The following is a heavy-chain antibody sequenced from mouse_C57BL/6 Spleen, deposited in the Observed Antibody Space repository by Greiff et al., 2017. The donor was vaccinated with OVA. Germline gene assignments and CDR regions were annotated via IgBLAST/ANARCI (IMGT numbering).Heavy chain of an antibody. CDR3: AKTGPGAIYFDY. CDR1: GFTFSSYG. Sequence: EVKLVESGGDLVKPGGSLKLSCAASGFTFSSYGMSWVRQTPDKRLEWVATISSCGSYTYYTHSVKGRFTFSRDNAKNTLYLQMSSLKSEAAAMYYYAKTGPGAIYFDYWGQGTTLTVSS. CDR2: ISSCGSYT. J-gene: IGHJ2*01. D-gene: IGHD3-1*01. V-gene: IGHV5-6*01.